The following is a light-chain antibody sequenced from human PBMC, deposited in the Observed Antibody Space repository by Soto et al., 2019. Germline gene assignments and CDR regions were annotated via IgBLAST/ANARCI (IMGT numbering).Light chain of an antibody. Sequence: EIMLTLSPGTLSLSPGERATLSCRASQSVSNNYLAWYQQKPGQAPRRLIYGASSRATGIPDRFSGSGSGTDFTLTISRLEPEDFAVYYCQQYGSSPTFGEGTRLEIK. J-gene: IGKJ5*01. CDR3: QQYGSSPT. CDR2: GAS. V-gene: IGKV3-20*01. CDR1: QSVSNNY.